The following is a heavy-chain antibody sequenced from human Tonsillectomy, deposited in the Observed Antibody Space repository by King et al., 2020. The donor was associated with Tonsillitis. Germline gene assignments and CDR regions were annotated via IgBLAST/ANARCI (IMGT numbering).Heavy chain of an antibody. Sequence: EVQLVESGGGLVQPGGSLRLSCAASGFTFSSYAMSWVRQAPGKGLEWVSAISGSGGSTYYADSVKGRFTISRDNSKNTLYLQMNSLRAEDTAVYYCAKDIRGEKITFGGVITFDYWGQGTLVTVSS. CDR1: GFTFSSYA. J-gene: IGHJ4*02. CDR2: ISGSGGST. CDR3: AKDIRGEKITFGGVITFDY. D-gene: IGHD3-16*01. V-gene: IGHV3-23*04.